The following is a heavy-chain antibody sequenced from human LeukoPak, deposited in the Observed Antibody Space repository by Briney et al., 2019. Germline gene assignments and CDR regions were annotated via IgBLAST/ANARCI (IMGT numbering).Heavy chain of an antibody. Sequence: SETLSLTCSVSGGSISSYYWMWIRQPPGKGLEWIGYIYYSGSTNYNPSLKSRVTISVDTSKNQFSLKLSSVTAADTAVYYCAREALCSSTSCYEEGNWFDPWGQGTLVTVSS. CDR1: GGSISSYY. D-gene: IGHD2-2*01. V-gene: IGHV4-59*01. CDR2: IYYSGST. J-gene: IGHJ5*02. CDR3: AREALCSSTSCYEEGNWFDP.